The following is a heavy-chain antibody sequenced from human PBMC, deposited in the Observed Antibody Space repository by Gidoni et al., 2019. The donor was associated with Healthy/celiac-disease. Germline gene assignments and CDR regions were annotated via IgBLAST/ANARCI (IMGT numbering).Heavy chain of an antibody. V-gene: IGHV3-73*01. D-gene: IGHD2-15*01. CDR3: WVVVAATPYYYYYGMDV. J-gene: IGHJ6*02. CDR2: IRSKANSYAT. CDR1: GLTFSGSA. Sequence: EVQLVESGGGLVQPGGSLKLSCAASGLTFSGSAMHWVRQASGKGLEWVGRIRSKANSYATAYAASVKGRFTISRDDSKNTAYLQMNSLKTEDTAVYYCWVVVAATPYYYYYGMDVWGQGTTVTVSS.